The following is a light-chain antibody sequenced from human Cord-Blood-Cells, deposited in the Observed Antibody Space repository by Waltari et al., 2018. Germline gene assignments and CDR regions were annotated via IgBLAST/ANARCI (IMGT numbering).Light chain of an antibody. CDR1: QSISSW. J-gene: IGKJ2*01. CDR2: DAS. CDR3: QQYNSYSPYT. V-gene: IGKV1-5*01. Sequence: DIQMTQSTSTLSASVGDRVTITCRASQSISSWLAWYQQKPGKAPKLLIYDASSWESGVPSRFSGSGSGTEFTLTISSLQPDDFATYYCQQYNSYSPYTFGQGTKLEIK.